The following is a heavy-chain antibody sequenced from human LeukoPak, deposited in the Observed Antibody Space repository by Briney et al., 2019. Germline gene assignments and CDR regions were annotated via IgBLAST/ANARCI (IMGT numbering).Heavy chain of an antibody. V-gene: IGHV4-39*01. J-gene: IGHJ4*02. CDR2: IYYSGST. D-gene: IGHD3-10*01. CDR3: ARFTPTMVRGVAYYFDY. Sequence: TSETLSLTRTVSGGSISSSSYYWGWIRQPPGKGLEWIGSIYYSGSTYYNPSLKSRVTISVDTSKNQFSLKLSSVTAADTAVYYCARFTPTMVRGVAYYFDYWGQGTLVTVSS. CDR1: GGSISSSSYY.